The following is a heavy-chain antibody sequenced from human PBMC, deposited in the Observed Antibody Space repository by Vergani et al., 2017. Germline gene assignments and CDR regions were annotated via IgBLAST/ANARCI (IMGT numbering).Heavy chain of an antibody. CDR2: TRPHEDGA. CDR1: GLTLSSYC. J-gene: IGHJ5*02. Sequence: QVQLVESGGGVVQPGGSMRLSCSASGLTLSSYCVHWVRQAPGRGLESVTFTRPHEDGAFYSASVRGRFTVSRDNSKNTLYLEMNRLNVDDTAIYYCEKTQGTVVGTCWFDPGGQGTPFTVSS. CDR3: EKTQGTVVGTCWFDP. D-gene: IGHD1-7*01. V-gene: IGHV3-30*02.